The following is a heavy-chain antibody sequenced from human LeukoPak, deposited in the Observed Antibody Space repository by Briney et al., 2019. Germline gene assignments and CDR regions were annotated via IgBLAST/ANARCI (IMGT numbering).Heavy chain of an antibody. D-gene: IGHD6-13*01. CDR3: ARDATTEPGTVYMDV. CDR2: ISTSGSII. CDR1: GFTFSDYE. V-gene: IGHV3-48*03. J-gene: IGHJ6*03. Sequence: GRSLRLSCAASGFTFSDYEMNWVRQAPGKGLEWILHISTSGSIIHYADSVKGRFTISRDNAKNSLYLQINSLIADDTALYFCARDATTEPGTVYMDVWGKGTTVTISS.